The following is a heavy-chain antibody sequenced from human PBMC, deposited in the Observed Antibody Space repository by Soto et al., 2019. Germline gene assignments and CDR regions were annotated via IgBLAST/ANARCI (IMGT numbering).Heavy chain of an antibody. V-gene: IGHV1-3*01. CDR3: ASSLPGDGMDV. J-gene: IGHJ6*02. CDR1: GYTFTSYA. CDR2: INAGNGNT. Sequence: ASVKVSCKASGYTFTSYAMHWVRQAPGQRLEWMGWINAGNGNTKYSQKFQGRVTMTTDTSTSTAYMELRSLRSDDTAVYYCASSLPGDGMDVWGQRTTVTVSS.